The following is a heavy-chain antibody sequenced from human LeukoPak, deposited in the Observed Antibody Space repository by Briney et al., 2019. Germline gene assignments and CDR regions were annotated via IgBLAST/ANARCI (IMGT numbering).Heavy chain of an antibody. D-gene: IGHD1-26*01. CDR1: GGTFSSYA. V-gene: IGHV1-69*01. CDR3: ARMVEVRGSYYLDY. CDR2: IIPIFGTA. J-gene: IGHJ4*02. Sequence: VASVKVSCKASGGTFSSYAISWVRQAPGQGLEWMGGIIPIFGTANYAQKFQGRVTITADESTSTAYMELSSLRSEDTAVCYCARMVEVRGSYYLDYWGQGTLVTVSS.